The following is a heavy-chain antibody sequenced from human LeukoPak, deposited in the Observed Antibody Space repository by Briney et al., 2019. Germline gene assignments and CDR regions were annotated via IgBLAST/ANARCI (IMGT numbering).Heavy chain of an antibody. CDR2: IRYDGSNK. Sequence: GSLRLSCAASGFTFSSYGMHWVRQAPGKGLEWVAFIRYDGSNKYYADSVKGRFTISRDNSKNTLYLQMNSLRAEDTAVYYCANLGYCSSTSCYHPHNWFDPWGQGTLVTVSS. J-gene: IGHJ5*02. D-gene: IGHD2-2*01. V-gene: IGHV3-30*02. CDR3: ANLGYCSSTSCYHPHNWFDP. CDR1: GFTFSSYG.